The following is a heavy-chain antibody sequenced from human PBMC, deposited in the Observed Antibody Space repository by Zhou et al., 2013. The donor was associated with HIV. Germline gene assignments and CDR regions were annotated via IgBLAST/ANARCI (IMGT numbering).Heavy chain of an antibody. CDR2: ILPISGTS. V-gene: IGHV1-69*05. Sequence: QVQLVQSGPEVKKPGTSVKVSCKASGDTFRNLAITWVRQAPGQGLEWVGGILPISGTSTYAHKFQGRVRITTDESTSTASMELTTLRSDDTAVYYCATTQTSYRSSIGGLYFDFWGHGTLVAVSP. CDR1: GDTFRNLA. J-gene: IGHJ4*01. CDR3: ATTQTSYRSSIGGLYFDF. D-gene: IGHD3-10*01.